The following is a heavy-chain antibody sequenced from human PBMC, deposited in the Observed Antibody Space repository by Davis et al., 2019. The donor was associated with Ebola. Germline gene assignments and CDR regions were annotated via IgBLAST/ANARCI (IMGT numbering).Heavy chain of an antibody. J-gene: IGHJ6*02. CDR3: ARDPRGQLLYRGYYGMDV. D-gene: IGHD2-2*02. Sequence: MPSETLSLTCTVSGGSVSSGSYYWSWIRQPPGKGLEWIGYIYYSGSTNYNPSLKSRVAISVDTSKNQFSLRLSSVTAADTAVYYCARDPRGQLLYRGYYGMDVWGQGTTVTVSS. CDR1: GGSVSSGSYY. V-gene: IGHV4-61*01. CDR2: IYYSGST.